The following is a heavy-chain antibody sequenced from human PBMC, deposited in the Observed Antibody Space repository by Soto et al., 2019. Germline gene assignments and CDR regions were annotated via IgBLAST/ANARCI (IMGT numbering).Heavy chain of an antibody. V-gene: IGHV1-69*13. CDR2: IIPIFGTA. Sequence: SVKVSCKASGGTFSSYAISWVRQAPGQGLEWMGGIIPIFGTANYAQKFQGRVTITADESTSTAYMELSSLRSEDTAVYYCARVRAVAGKVYYGMDVRGQGTTVTVSS. D-gene: IGHD6-19*01. J-gene: IGHJ6*02. CDR1: GGTFSSYA. CDR3: ARVRAVAGKVYYGMDV.